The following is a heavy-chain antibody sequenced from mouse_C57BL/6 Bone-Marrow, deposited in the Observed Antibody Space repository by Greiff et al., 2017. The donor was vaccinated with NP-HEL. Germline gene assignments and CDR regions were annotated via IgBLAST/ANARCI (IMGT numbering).Heavy chain of an antibody. Sequence: VQLKESGGGLVKPGGSLKLSCAASGFTFSDYGMHWVRQAPETGLEWVAYISSGSSTIYYADTVKGRFTISRDNAKNTLFLQMTSLRSEDTAMYYCARRYRGLYYYAMDYWGQGTSVTVSS. V-gene: IGHV5-17*01. CDR1: GFTFSDYG. CDR3: ARRYRGLYYYAMDY. CDR2: ISSGSSTI. J-gene: IGHJ4*01. D-gene: IGHD2-12*01.